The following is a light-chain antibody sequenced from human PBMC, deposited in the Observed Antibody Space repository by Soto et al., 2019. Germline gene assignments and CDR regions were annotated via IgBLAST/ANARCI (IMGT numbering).Light chain of an antibody. CDR2: EVT. CDR1: TSDIGAYNY. Sequence: ALTQPASVSGSPGQSITISCTGTTSDIGAYNYVSWYQHNPGNAPKLMIYEVTIRPSGVSSRFSGSKSGSTASLTITGLQSDDEADYYCSSYTSRGTLVFGGGTKVTVL. CDR3: SSYTSRGTLV. V-gene: IGLV2-14*01. J-gene: IGLJ3*02.